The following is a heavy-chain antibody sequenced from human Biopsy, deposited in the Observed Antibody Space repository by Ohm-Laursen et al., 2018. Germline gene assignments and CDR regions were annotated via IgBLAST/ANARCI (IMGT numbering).Heavy chain of an antibody. CDR3: VRQGGYFQN. Sequence: TLSLTCSVSGGSVGSGTFHWGWIRQPPGKGLEWIGHVYYTGNTNYNPSPKSRVTISMDMSKNQFSLRLSSVTAADTAVYYCVRQGGYFQNWGPGSQVAVSS. D-gene: IGHD5-12*01. J-gene: IGHJ1*01. CDR2: VYYTGNT. V-gene: IGHV4-61*01. CDR1: GGSVGSGTFH.